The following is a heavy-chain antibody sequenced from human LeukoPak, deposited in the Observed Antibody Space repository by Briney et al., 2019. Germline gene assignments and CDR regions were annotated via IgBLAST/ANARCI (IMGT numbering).Heavy chain of an antibody. CDR2: IYYSGST. D-gene: IGHD3-22*01. V-gene: IGHV4-59*01. Sequence: SETLSLTCTVSGGSISSYYWSWIRQPPGKGLEWIGYIYYSGSTNYNPSLKSRVTISVDTSKNQFSLKLSSVTAADTAVYYCAGSSGYTFGSYYYYGMDVWGQGTTVTVSS. CDR1: GGSISSYY. CDR3: AGSSGYTFGSYYYYGMDV. J-gene: IGHJ6*02.